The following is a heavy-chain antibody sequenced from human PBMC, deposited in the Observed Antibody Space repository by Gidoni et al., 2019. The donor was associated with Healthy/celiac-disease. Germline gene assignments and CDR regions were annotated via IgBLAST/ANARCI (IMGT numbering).Heavy chain of an antibody. J-gene: IGHJ5*02. CDR2: IHYSGST. CDR3: ARHLINVLRFLEWENWFDP. V-gene: IGHV4-39*01. D-gene: IGHD3-3*01. Sequence: QLQLQESGPGLVKPSETLSLTCTVSGGSISSSRYYWGWIRQPPGKGLEWIGSIHYSGSTYYNPSLKSRVTISVDTSKNQFSLKLSSVTAADTAVYYCARHLINVLRFLEWENWFDPWGQGTLVTVSS. CDR1: GGSISSSRYY.